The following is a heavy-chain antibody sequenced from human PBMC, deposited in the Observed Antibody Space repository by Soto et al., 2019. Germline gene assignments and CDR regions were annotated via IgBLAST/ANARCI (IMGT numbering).Heavy chain of an antibody. V-gene: IGHV3-21*06. Sequence: EGQLVESGGGLVEPGGSLRLSCAASGFIFSSSDMTWVRQAPGKGLEYVSSINYNGIYTFYAEPAKGRFTISRDNAKNSLYLQMYSLTAEDTAVYFCARKSNSDRRGYEYFDYWGQGTLVIVSS. J-gene: IGHJ4*02. D-gene: IGHD3-22*01. CDR2: INYNGIYT. CDR3: ARKSNSDRRGYEYFDY. CDR1: GFIFSSSD.